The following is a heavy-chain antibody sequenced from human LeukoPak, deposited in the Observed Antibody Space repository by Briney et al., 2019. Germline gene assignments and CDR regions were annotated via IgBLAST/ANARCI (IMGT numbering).Heavy chain of an antibody. CDR2: IRSKANSYVT. D-gene: IGHD6-19*01. V-gene: IGHV3-73*01. CDR3: AKVRDNRDWYKDAFDI. Sequence: GGSLRLSCAASGFTFSGSAMHWVRQASGKGLEWVGRIRSKANSYVTAYAASVTGRFTISRDDSRNTAYLQMHSLRDEDTAIYYCAKVRDNRDWYKDAFDIWGQGTRVTVSS. CDR1: GFTFSGSA. J-gene: IGHJ3*02.